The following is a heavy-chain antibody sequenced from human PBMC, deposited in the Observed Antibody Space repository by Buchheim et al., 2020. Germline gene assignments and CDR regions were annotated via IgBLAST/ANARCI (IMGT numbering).Heavy chain of an antibody. CDR3: AKAYDSSGYYYGAGSY. Sequence: EVQLVESGGGLVQSGGSLRLSCAASGFAFSNYWMHWVRQTPGEGLVWVSCIKTDGSVAVYADSVKGRFTISRDNSKNTLYLQMNSLRAEDTAVYYCAKAYDSSGYYYGAGSYWGQGTL. V-gene: IGHV3-74*01. D-gene: IGHD3-22*01. CDR2: IKTDGSVA. CDR1: GFAFSNYW. J-gene: IGHJ4*02.